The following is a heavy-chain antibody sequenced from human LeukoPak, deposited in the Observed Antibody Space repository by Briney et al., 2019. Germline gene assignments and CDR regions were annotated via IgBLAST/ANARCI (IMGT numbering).Heavy chain of an antibody. CDR3: GSTIFGVVIDLDAGYY. CDR2: ISYDGSKQ. D-gene: IGHD3-3*01. V-gene: IGHV3-30*04. CDR1: GFTFSNYA. Sequence: PGRSLRLSCASSGFTFSNYAMHWVRQAPGKGLEWVAVISYDGSKQDYVDPVKGRFTISRDNSKNTLYLQMNSLRAEDTAVYYCGSTIFGVVIDLDAGYYWGQGTLVTASS. J-gene: IGHJ4*02.